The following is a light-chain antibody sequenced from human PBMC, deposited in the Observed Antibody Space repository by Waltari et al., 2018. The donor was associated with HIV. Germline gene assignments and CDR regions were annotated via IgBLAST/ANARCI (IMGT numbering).Light chain of an antibody. V-gene: IGLV2-11*01. CDR1: SSDVGGYNY. Sequence: QSALTQPRSVSGSPGQSVTISWTGTSSDVGGYNYVSWYQHHPNKGPKLLIYDVNKRPSGVPDRFSGSKSGNTASLTISGLQAEDEADYYCCSYADTYFVLFGGRTKLTVL. J-gene: IGLJ2*01. CDR3: CSYADTYFVL. CDR2: DVN.